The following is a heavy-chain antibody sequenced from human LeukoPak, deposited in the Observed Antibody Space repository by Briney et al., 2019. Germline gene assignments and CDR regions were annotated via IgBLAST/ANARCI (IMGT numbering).Heavy chain of an antibody. Sequence: GGSLRLSCVASGFTFRSNYMTWVRQAPGKGLEWVSSISSRGDDTNYADSVKGRFTISRDNSKNTVYLQMNSLRAEDTALYYCVKAYTTSGTYLEPWGQGTLVTVSS. V-gene: IGHV3-23*01. CDR2: ISSRGDDT. J-gene: IGHJ4*02. D-gene: IGHD1-26*01. CDR1: GFTFRSNY. CDR3: VKAYTTSGTYLEP.